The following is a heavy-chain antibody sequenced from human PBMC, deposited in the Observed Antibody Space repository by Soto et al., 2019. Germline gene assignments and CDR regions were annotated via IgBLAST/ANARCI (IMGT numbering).Heavy chain of an antibody. CDR3: AKPPYGDYVDD. CDR1: GFTFSSYA. J-gene: IGHJ4*02. CDR2: ISGSGGST. Sequence: PGGSLRLSCAASGFTFSSYAMSWVRQAPGKGLEWVSAISGSGGSTYDADSVKGRFTIARDKSKNTLYLQMNSLRAEDTAVYYCAKPPYGDYVDDWGQGTRVTVSS. D-gene: IGHD4-17*01. V-gene: IGHV3-23*01.